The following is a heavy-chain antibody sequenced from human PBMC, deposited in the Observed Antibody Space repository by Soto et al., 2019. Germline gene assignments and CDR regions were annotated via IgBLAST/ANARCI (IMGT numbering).Heavy chain of an antibody. J-gene: IGHJ4*02. CDR1: GGSISSGGYS. Sequence: QLQLQESGSGLVKPSQTLSLTCAVSGGSISSGGYSWSWIRQPPGKGLEWIGYIYHSGSTYYNPSPNSRVTISVDRSKNQVSLKLSSVTAADTAVYYCARARVVGATALDYWGQGTLVTVSS. V-gene: IGHV4-30-2*01. CDR3: ARARVVGATALDY. CDR2: IYHSGST. D-gene: IGHD1-26*01.